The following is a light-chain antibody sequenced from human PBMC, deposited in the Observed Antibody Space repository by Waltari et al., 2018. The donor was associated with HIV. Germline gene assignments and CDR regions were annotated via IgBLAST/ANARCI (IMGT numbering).Light chain of an antibody. CDR3: QSYDISLSGWV. Sequence: QSVLTQPPSVSGAPGQRVTISCTGTSSNIGAGFDVPWYQQLPGTVPKVLIYINTDRPSWGPDRFSGSKSATSASLAITGLQAEDDANDYCQSYDISLSGWVFGGGTKLTVL. CDR2: INT. J-gene: IGLJ2*01. V-gene: IGLV1-40*01. CDR1: SSNIGAGFD.